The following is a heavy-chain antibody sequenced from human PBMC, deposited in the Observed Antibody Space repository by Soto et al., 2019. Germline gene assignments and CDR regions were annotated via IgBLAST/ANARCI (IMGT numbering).Heavy chain of an antibody. CDR2: INGGAGDT. Sequence: QVQLVQSGAEVRKPRASVKISCKASGYIFTSYAIHWLRQAPGQRLEWMGWINGGAGDTRYSVNFQGRVTFTRDTAATTSFMDLSSLSSADTAIYYCARSPSRMAAETQLDPWGQGTLVSVSS. V-gene: IGHV1-3*01. D-gene: IGHD6-6*01. J-gene: IGHJ5*02. CDR3: ARSPSRMAAETQLDP. CDR1: GYIFTSYA.